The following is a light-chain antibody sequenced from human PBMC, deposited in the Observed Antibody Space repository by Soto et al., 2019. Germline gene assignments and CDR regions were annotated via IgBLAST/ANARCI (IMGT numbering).Light chain of an antibody. CDR2: DAS. V-gene: IGKV1-33*01. Sequence: DIQMTQSPSSLSASVGDRVTITCQASQGIRNFLNWYQQKPGKAPKLLIYDASNLEPGVPSRFSGSGSGTDFTCTNSSLPPEDVATYDGQQYDNLFPYFGQGTRLEIK. CDR3: QQYDNLFPY. CDR1: QGIRNF. J-gene: IGKJ5*01.